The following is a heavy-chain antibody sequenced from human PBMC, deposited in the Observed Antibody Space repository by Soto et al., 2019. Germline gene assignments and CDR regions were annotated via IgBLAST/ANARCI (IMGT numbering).Heavy chain of an antibody. V-gene: IGHV1-2*04. Sequence: SVTGSCKGAGDTFTGYYIHCVRPAAGQWPWWMGWINPNSGGTNYQQRFQGWVPMTRDTSISTAYMELSRLRSDDTAVYYCATSRVSIAVAGETEYYFDYWGQGTLVTVSS. CDR2: INPNSGGT. D-gene: IGHD6-19*01. J-gene: IGHJ4*02. CDR1: GDTFTGYY. CDR3: ATSRVSIAVAGETEYYFDY.